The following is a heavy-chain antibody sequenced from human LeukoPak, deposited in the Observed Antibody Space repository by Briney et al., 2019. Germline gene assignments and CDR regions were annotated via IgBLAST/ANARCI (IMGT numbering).Heavy chain of an antibody. J-gene: IGHJ6*02. CDR3: GREIIQYYGSGSYYTQTGDYYYYGMDV. D-gene: IGHD3-10*01. CDR2: IYSGGST. CDR1: GFTVSSNY. Sequence: GGSLRLSCAASGFTVSSNYMSWVRQAPGKGLEWVAVIYSGGSTYDADSVKGRFTISRHNSKNTLYLQMNSLRAEDTAVYYCGREIIQYYGSGSYYTQTGDYYYYGMDVWGQGTLVTVSS. V-gene: IGHV3-53*04.